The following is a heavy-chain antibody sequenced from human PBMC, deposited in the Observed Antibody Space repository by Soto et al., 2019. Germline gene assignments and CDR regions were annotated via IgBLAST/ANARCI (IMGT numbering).Heavy chain of an antibody. CDR1: GDSVSSNSAA. CDR2: TYYRSKWYN. D-gene: IGHD6-19*01. J-gene: IGHJ6*03. Sequence: QVQLQQSGPGLVKPSQTLSLTCAISGDSVSSNSAAWNWIRQSPSSGLEWLGRTYYRSKWYNDYAVSVTTRITSNPATSKILFSLQLTCVTPEETAVYYCARGVAGTSGYYYYHYYMDVCGKRTTLTASS. CDR3: ARGVAGTSGYYYYHYYMDV. V-gene: IGHV6-1*01.